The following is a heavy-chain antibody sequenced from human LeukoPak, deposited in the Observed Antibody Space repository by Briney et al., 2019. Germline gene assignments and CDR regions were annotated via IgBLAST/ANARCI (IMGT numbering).Heavy chain of an antibody. CDR2: FKSKTDGGTT. CDR1: GFTFSNAW. Sequence: AGGSLRLSCAASGFTFSNAWMSWVRQAPGKGLEGVGRFKSKTDGGTTDYAAPVKGRFTISRDDSKNTLYLQMNSLKTEDTAVYYCPPEGLRGALSSDLDYWGQGTLVTVSS. CDR3: PPEGLRGALSSDLDY. J-gene: IGHJ4*02. D-gene: IGHD3-16*01. V-gene: IGHV3-15*01.